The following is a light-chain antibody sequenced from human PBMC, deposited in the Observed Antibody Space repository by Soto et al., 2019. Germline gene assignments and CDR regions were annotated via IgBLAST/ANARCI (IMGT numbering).Light chain of an antibody. V-gene: IGKV3-15*01. J-gene: IGKJ4*01. CDR1: QSVSSN. CDR3: QQYNNWPPLT. Sequence: EIVMTQSPATLSVSPGERATLSCRASQSVSSNLAWYQQKPDQAPRLLIYGASTRATGIPARFSGSGSGTEFTLAISSLQSEDFAVYYCQQYNNWPPLTFGGVTKVEI. CDR2: GAS.